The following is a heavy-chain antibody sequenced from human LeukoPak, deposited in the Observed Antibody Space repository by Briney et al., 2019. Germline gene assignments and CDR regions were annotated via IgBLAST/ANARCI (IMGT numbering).Heavy chain of an antibody. V-gene: IGHV6-1*01. CDR3: ARGAGYCSSTSCWDYYYYYMDV. D-gene: IGHD2-2*01. CDR1: GDSVSSNSAA. CDR2: TYYRSKWYN. J-gene: IGHJ6*03. Sequence: SQTLSLTCAISGDSVSSNSAAWNWIRQSPSRGLEWLGRTYYRSKWYNDYAVSVKSRITINPDTSKNQFSLQLNSVTPEDTAVYYCARGAGYCSSTSCWDYYYYYMDVWGKGTTVTVSS.